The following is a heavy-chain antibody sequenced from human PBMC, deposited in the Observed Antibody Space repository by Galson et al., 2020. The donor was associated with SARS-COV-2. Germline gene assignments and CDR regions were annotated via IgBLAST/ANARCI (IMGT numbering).Heavy chain of an antibody. D-gene: IGHD3-22*01. CDR2: ISGSGGST. CDR1: GFTFSSYA. Sequence: GGSLRLSCAASGFTFSSYAMSWVRQAPGKGLEWVSAISGSGGSTYYADSVKGRFTISRDNSKNTLYLQMNSLRAEDTAVYYCAKLLGGSGYYYYYYGMDVWGQGTTVTVSS. CDR3: AKLLGGSGYYYYYYGMDV. V-gene: IGHV3-23*01. J-gene: IGHJ6*02.